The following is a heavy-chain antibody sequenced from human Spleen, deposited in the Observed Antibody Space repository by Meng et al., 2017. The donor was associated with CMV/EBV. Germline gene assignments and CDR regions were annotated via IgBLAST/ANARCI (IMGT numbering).Heavy chain of an antibody. CDR2: IRHSGSPI. D-gene: IGHD7-27*01. V-gene: IGHV3-11*01. J-gene: IGHJ4*02. CDR3: ARENWGSADY. CDR1: GFTFSDYY. Sequence: LSCAASGFTFSDYYMTWIRQAPGKGLECVSYIRHSGSPIYCADSVRGRFTISRDNSKNSLYLQMNSLRADDTAVYYCARENWGSADYWGQGTLVTVSS.